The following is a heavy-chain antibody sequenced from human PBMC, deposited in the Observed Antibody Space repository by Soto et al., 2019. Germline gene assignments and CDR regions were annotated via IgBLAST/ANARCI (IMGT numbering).Heavy chain of an antibody. V-gene: IGHV2-5*02. Sequence: SGPTLVNPTQTLTLTCTFSGFSLSTSGVGVGWIRQPPGKALEWLALIYWDDDKRYSPSLKSRLTITKDTSKNQVVLTMTNMDPVDTATYYCAHRGLDTAIYYYYYYMDVWGKGTTVTVSS. D-gene: IGHD5-18*01. J-gene: IGHJ6*03. CDR2: IYWDDDK. CDR3: AHRGLDTAIYYYYYYMDV. CDR1: GFSLSTSGVG.